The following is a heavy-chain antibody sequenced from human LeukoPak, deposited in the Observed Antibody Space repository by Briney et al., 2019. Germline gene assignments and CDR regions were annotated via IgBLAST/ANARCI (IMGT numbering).Heavy chain of an antibody. V-gene: IGHV3-21*01. CDR1: GFTFSNYR. J-gene: IGHJ3*02. CDR3: ARGRDGYNLVDAFDI. Sequence: PGGSLRLSCAASGFTFSNYRMNWVRQAPGKGLEWVSSISTSSIYIYYADSLKGRFTISRDNAKNSLYLQMNSLRAEDTAVYYCARGRDGYNLVDAFDIWGQGIMVTVSS. D-gene: IGHD5-24*01. CDR2: ISTSSIYI.